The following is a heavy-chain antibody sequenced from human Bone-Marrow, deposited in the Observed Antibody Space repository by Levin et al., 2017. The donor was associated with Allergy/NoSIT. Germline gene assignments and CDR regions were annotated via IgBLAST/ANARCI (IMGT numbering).Heavy chain of an antibody. CDR2: ISAYNGNT. Sequence: GGSLRLSCKASGSTFTSYGISWVRQAPGQGLEWMGWISAYNGNTNYAQKLQGRVTMTTDTSTSTAYMELRSLRSDDTAVYYCARVRAGWWGPNWFDPWGQGTLVTVSS. CDR1: GSTFTSYG. CDR3: ARVRAGWWGPNWFDP. V-gene: IGHV1-18*01. J-gene: IGHJ5*02. D-gene: IGHD2-8*02.